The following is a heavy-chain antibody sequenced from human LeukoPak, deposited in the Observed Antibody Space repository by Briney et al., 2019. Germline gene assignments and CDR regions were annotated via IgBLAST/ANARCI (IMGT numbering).Heavy chain of an antibody. CDR1: GLTFSSYS. CDR2: ISSSSNYI. CDR3: ARVPHAMVRGVIITEFYFDY. J-gene: IGHJ4*02. V-gene: IGHV3-21*01. D-gene: IGHD3-10*01. Sequence: GGSLRLSCAASGLTFSSYSMNWVRQAPGKGLGWVSSISSSSNYIYYADSVKGRFTISRDNAKNSLYLQMNSLRAEDTAVYYCARVPHAMVRGVIITEFYFDYWGQGTLVTVSS.